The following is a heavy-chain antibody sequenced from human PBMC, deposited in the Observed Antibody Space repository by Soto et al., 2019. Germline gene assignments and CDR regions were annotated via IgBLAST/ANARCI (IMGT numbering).Heavy chain of an antibody. CDR3: ARLSPNILTGYYNPYYYYGMDV. V-gene: IGHV4-39*01. Sequence: CTVSGGSISSSSYYWGWIRQPPGKGLEWIGSIYYSGSTYYNPSLKSRVTISVDTSKNQFSLKLSSVTAADTAVYYCARLSPNILTGYYNPYYYYGMDVWGQGTTVTVSS. CDR2: IYYSGST. CDR1: GGSISSSSYY. J-gene: IGHJ6*02. D-gene: IGHD3-9*01.